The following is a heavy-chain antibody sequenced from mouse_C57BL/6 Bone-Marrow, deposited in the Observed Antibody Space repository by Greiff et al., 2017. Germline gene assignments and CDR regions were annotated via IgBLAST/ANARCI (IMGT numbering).Heavy chain of an antibody. V-gene: IGHV7-3*01. Sequence: EVKLVESGGGLVQPGGSLSLSCAASGFTFTDYYMSWVRQPPGKALEWLGFIRNKANGYTTEYSASVKGRFTISRDNSQSILYLQMDALRAEDSATYYCAISYYGSSRWYFDVWGTGTTVTVSS. CDR3: AISYYGSSRWYFDV. CDR1: GFTFTDYY. CDR2: IRNKANGYTT. J-gene: IGHJ1*03. D-gene: IGHD1-1*01.